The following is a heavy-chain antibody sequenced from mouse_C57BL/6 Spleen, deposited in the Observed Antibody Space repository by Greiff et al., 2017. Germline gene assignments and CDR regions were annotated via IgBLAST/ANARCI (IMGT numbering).Heavy chain of an antibody. D-gene: IGHD1-1*01. CDR2: IDPSDSYT. J-gene: IGHJ1*03. V-gene: IGHV1-69*01. CDR3: AITTVVSYWYFDV. CDR1: GYTFTSYW. Sequence: QVQLQQPGAELVMPGASVKLSCKASGYTFTSYWMHWVKQRPGQGLEWIGEIDPSDSYTNYNQKFKGKSTLTVDKSSSTAYMQLSSLTSEDSAVDYCAITTVVSYWYFDVWGTGTTVTVSS.